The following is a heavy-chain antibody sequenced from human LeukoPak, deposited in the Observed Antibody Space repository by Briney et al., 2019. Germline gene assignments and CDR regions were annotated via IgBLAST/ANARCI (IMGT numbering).Heavy chain of an antibody. CDR1: GFTFSSYW. Sequence: GGSLRLSCAASGFTFSSYWMSWVRQAPGKGLEWVANIKQDGSEKYYVDSVKGRFTISRDNAKNSLYLQMNSLRAEDTAVYYCARADKQQLVYEGAYWGQGTLVTVSS. CDR2: IKQDGSEK. CDR3: ARADKQQLVYEGAY. D-gene: IGHD6-13*01. J-gene: IGHJ4*02. V-gene: IGHV3-7*01.